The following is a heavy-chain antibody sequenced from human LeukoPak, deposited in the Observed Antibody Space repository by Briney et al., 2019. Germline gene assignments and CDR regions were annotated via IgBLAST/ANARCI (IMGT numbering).Heavy chain of an antibody. CDR1: GFTFSSYE. V-gene: IGHV3-48*03. D-gene: IGHD3-9*01. Sequence: GGSLRLSCAASGFTFSSYEMNWVRQAPGKGLEWVSYISSGGSTIYYADSVKGRFTISRDNAKNSLYLQMNSLRAEDTAVYYCARDDYDILTGYPGGNYYYGMDVWGQGTTVTVSS. CDR2: ISSGGSTI. J-gene: IGHJ6*02. CDR3: ARDDYDILTGYPGGNYYYGMDV.